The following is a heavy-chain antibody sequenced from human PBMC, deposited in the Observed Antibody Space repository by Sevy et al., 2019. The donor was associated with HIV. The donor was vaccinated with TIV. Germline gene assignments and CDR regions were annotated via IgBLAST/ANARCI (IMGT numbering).Heavy chain of an antibody. CDR2: INPKSGST. Sequence: ASVKVSCKTSGYTFTDHYMHWVRQAPGLGLEWMGWINPKSGSTSYSQKLQGRVTMTRDTSISTAYMELSRLRSDDTAVYYCARVYYYDSTASLVYWGQGTLVTVSS. CDR3: ARVYYYDSTASLVY. D-gene: IGHD3-22*01. V-gene: IGHV1-2*02. J-gene: IGHJ4*02. CDR1: GYTFTDHY.